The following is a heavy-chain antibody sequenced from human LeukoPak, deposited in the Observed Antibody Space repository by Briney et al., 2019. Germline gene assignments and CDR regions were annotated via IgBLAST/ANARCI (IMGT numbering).Heavy chain of an antibody. D-gene: IGHD1-26*01. CDR1: GFTFDDYA. V-gene: IGHV3-9*03. CDR3: AKQGGVVGATTAYYFDY. CDR2: ISWNSGSI. J-gene: IGHJ4*02. Sequence: PGGSLRLSCAASGFTFDDYAMHWVRQAPGKGLEWVSGISWNSGSIGYADSVKGRFTISRDNAKNSLYLQMNSLRAEDMALYYCAKQGGVVGATTAYYFDYWGQGTLVTVSS.